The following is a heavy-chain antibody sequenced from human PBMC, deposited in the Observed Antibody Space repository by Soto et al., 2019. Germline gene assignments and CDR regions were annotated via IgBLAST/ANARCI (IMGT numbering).Heavy chain of an antibody. CDR1: GYTFTGYY. J-gene: IGHJ6*02. CDR2: INPNSGGT. D-gene: IGHD2-15*01. CDR3: ARAARVCSGGSCYSDAHYYYGMDV. Sequence: GASVKVSCKASGYTFTGYYMHCVRQAPGQGLEWMGWINPNSGGTNYAQKFQGRVTMTRDTSISTAYMELSRLRSDDTAVYYCARAARVCSGGSCYSDAHYYYGMDVWGQGTTVTVSS. V-gene: IGHV1-2*02.